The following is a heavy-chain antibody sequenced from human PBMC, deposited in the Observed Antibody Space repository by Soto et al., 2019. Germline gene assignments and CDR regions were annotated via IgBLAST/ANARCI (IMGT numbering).Heavy chain of an antibody. D-gene: IGHD2-2*01. V-gene: IGHV3-20*01. J-gene: IGHJ6*03. CDR1: GFTFDDYG. Sequence: GGSLRLSCAASGFTFDDYGMSWVRQAPGKGLEWVSGTNWNGGSTGYADSVKGRFTISRDNAKNSLYLQMNSLRAEDTALYHCARGWCSSTSCYGDYYYYMDVWGKGTTVTVSS. CDR2: TNWNGGST. CDR3: ARGWCSSTSCYGDYYYYMDV.